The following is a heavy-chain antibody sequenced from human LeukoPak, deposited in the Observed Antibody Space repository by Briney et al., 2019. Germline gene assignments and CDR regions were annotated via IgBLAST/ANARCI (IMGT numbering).Heavy chain of an antibody. CDR3: AREGTTVTAPDY. D-gene: IGHD4-17*01. CDR2: IIPIFGTA. CDR1: GGTFSSYA. J-gene: IGHJ4*02. V-gene: IGHV1-69*05. Sequence: SVKVSCKASGGTFSSYAISWVRQAPGQGLEWMGRIIPIFGTANYAQKFQGRVKTTTDESTSTAYMELSSLRSEDTAVYYCAREGTTVTAPDYWGQGTLVTVSS.